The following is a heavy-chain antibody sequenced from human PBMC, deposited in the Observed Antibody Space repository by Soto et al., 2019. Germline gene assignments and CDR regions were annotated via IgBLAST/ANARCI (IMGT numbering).Heavy chain of an antibody. Sequence: RRLSCAASGFTFSRFELHWVRQAPGKGLEWISYISSSGSTAYYASSVEGRFTISRDNANNSVYLQMDSLRAEDTALYYCTRATWSPYLSFYWGQGALVTVSS. CDR3: TRATWSPYLSFY. V-gene: IGHV3-48*03. CDR2: ISSSGSTA. D-gene: IGHD3-10*01. J-gene: IGHJ4*02. CDR1: GFTFSRFE.